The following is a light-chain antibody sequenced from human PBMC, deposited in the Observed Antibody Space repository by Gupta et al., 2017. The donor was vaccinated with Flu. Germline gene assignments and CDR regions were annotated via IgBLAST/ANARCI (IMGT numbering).Light chain of an antibody. J-gene: IGLJ1*01. Sequence: SYVLTKPPSGSVAPGQTARTTCGGDNIGRKSVHWYQQKPGQAPVLVVYDDSDRPSGIPERFSGSNSGNTATLTISEVEAEDEAEYYCQVWHISSDHLYVFGRGTKVTVL. CDR3: QVWHISSDHLYV. V-gene: IGLV3-21*02. CDR2: DDS. CDR1: NIGRKS.